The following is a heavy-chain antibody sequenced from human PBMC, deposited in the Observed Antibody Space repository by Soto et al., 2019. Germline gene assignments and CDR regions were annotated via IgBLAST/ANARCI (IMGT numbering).Heavy chain of an antibody. D-gene: IGHD5-12*01. CDR2: ISHSGST. CDR3: ARDLVATITWHFDY. V-gene: IGHV4-34*01. Sequence: SETLSLTCAVYGGSFSNYYWSWIRQPPWKGLEWIGEISHSGSTNYNPSLKSRVTISVDTSKNQFSLKLSSVTAADTAVYYCARDLVATITWHFDYWGQGTLVTVSS. J-gene: IGHJ4*02. CDR1: GGSFSNYY.